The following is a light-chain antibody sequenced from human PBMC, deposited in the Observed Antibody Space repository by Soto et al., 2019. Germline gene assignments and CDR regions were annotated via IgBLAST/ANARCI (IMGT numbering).Light chain of an antibody. CDR2: KAS. Sequence: DIQMTQSPSTLSASVGDRVTVTCRASQSISSWLAWYQQKPGKAPKLLIYKASSLESGVPSRFSGSGSGTEFTITFSSLQPDDFATYYCQQYNSYSGYTFGQGTKLEIK. V-gene: IGKV1-5*03. J-gene: IGKJ2*01. CDR3: QQYNSYSGYT. CDR1: QSISSW.